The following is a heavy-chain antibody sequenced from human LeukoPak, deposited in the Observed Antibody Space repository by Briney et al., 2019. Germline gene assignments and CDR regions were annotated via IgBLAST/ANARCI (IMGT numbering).Heavy chain of an antibody. Sequence: GGSLRLSCVASGFTFSSYWMHWVRQAPGKGLVWVSRINSDGSSTSYADSVKGRSTISRDNAKNTLYLQMNSLRAEDTAVYYCARDSYSSGAHFDYWGQGTLVTVSS. CDR2: INSDGSST. CDR3: ARDSYSSGAHFDY. D-gene: IGHD6-19*01. J-gene: IGHJ4*02. CDR1: GFTFSSYW. V-gene: IGHV3-74*01.